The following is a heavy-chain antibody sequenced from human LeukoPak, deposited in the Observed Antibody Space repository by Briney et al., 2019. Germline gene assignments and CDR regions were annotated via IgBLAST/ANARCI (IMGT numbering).Heavy chain of an antibody. CDR1: GFSFRTYS. CDR2: ISESSSHI. Sequence: GGSLRLSCAASGFSFRTYSMNWVRQAPGKGLEWVSYISESSSHIYYADSVKGRFTISRDNAKNSLYLQMNSLRDEDTALYFCARDNFSLARASGMDVWGQGTTVTVSS. CDR3: ARDNFSLARASGMDV. D-gene: IGHD1-20*01. J-gene: IGHJ6*02. V-gene: IGHV3-48*02.